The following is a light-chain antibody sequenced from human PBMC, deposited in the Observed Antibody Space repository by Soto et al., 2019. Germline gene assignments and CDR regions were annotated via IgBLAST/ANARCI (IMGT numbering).Light chain of an antibody. CDR3: QQSYSTLLLT. CDR2: AAS. V-gene: IGKV1-39*01. CDR1: QTISSS. J-gene: IGKJ4*01. Sequence: DIQMTQSPSTLSASVGDRVTITSRAGQTISSSLNWYQQKQGKATTLLIYAASSLQSGVPSRFSGSGSGTEFTLTISSLQPEDFANYYCQQSYSTLLLTFGGGTKVDIK.